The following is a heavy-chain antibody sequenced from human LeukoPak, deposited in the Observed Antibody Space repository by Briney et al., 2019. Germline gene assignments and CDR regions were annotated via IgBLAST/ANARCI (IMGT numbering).Heavy chain of an antibody. J-gene: IGHJ4*02. D-gene: IGHD2/OR15-2a*01. CDR2: IHYTGST. V-gene: IGHV4-59*01. CDR1: GGSISGYY. CDR3: ARGKTPTFY. Sequence: PSETLSLTCTVSGGSISGYYWSWIRQPPGKGLEWVGYIHYTGSTNYNPSLTSRVTMSVDTVKNHFSLKLSSVTAADTAVYYCARGKTPTFYWGQGTLVTVSS.